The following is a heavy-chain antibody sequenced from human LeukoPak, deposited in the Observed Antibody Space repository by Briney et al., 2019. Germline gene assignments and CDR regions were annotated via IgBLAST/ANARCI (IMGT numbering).Heavy chain of an antibody. CDR1: GYTFTGYY. CDR2: INPNSGGT. CDR3: ASFERSIVATIIVEYFDY. Sequence: GASVKVSCKASGYTFTGYYMHWVRQAPGQGLEWMGWINPNSGGTNYAQKFQGRVTMTRDTSISTAYMELSRLRSDDTAVYYCASFERSIVATIIVEYFDYWGQRTLVTVSS. D-gene: IGHD5-12*01. J-gene: IGHJ4*02. V-gene: IGHV1-2*02.